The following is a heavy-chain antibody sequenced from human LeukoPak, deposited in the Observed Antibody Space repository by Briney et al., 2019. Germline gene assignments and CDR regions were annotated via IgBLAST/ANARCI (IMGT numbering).Heavy chain of an antibody. D-gene: IGHD6-13*01. V-gene: IGHV1-18*01. CDR2: ISAYNGDT. CDR3: ARALRIAADWFDP. J-gene: IGHJ5*02. CDR1: GYTFTTYG. Sequence: GSVKVSCKASGYTFTTYGITWVRQAPGQGLEWMGWISAYNGDTSYAQNLQDRVTMATDTSTSTAYMELRSLISDDTAVYYCARALRIAADWFDPWGQGTLVTVSS.